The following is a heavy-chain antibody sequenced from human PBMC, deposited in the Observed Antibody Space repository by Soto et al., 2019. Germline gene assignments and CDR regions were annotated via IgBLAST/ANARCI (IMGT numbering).Heavy chain of an antibody. CDR2: IFYTGST. CDR3: ARVGRSGWSPDY. CDR1: GGSMSGYY. J-gene: IGHJ4*02. V-gene: IGHV4-59*01. D-gene: IGHD6-19*01. Sequence: SETLSLTCTVSGGSMSGYYWTWIRQTPGKGLEWIGYIFYTGSTNYNPSLRSRVTISVDTSKNQFSLKLSSVTTADTAMYYCARVGRSGWSPDYWGQGTLVTFSS.